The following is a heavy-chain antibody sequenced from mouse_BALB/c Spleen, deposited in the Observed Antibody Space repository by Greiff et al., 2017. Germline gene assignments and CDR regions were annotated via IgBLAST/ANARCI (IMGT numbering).Heavy chain of an antibody. Sequence: LVESGAELVRPGTSVKISCKASGYTFTNYWLGWVKQRPGHGLEWIGDIYPGGGYTNYNEKFKGKATLTADTSSSTAYMQLSSLTSEDSAVYFCARAGYDEAWFAYWGQGTLVTVSA. CDR3: ARAGYDEAWFAY. CDR1: GYTFTNYW. D-gene: IGHD2-14*01. J-gene: IGHJ3*01. V-gene: IGHV1-63*02. CDR2: IYPGGGYT.